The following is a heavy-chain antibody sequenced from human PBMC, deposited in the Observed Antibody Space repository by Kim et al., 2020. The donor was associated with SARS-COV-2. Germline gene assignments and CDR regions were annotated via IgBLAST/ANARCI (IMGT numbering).Heavy chain of an antibody. V-gene: IGHV3-33*05. CDR1: GFTFSSSG. CDR2: ISYDGSNK. CDR3: ARDPVFGGYDFRFDY. Sequence: GGSLRLSCAASGFTFSSSGMHWVRQAPGKGLEWVAVISYDGSNKYYADSVKGRFTISRDNSKNTLYLQMNSLRAEDTAVYYCARDPVFGGYDFRFDYWGQGTLVTVSS. D-gene: IGHD5-12*01. J-gene: IGHJ4*02.